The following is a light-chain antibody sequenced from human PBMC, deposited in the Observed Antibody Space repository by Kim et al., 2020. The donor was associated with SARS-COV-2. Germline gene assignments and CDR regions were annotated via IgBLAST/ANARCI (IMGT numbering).Light chain of an antibody. CDR2: RNN. Sequence: QSVLTQPPSASGTPGQRVTISCSGSSSNIGSNYVYWYQQFPGMAPKLLIYRNNQRPSGVPDRFSGSKSGTSASLAISGLRSEDEADYYCAAWDDSLSGRVFGGGTQLTVL. CDR1: SSNIGSNY. V-gene: IGLV1-47*01. CDR3: AAWDDSLSGRV. J-gene: IGLJ3*02.